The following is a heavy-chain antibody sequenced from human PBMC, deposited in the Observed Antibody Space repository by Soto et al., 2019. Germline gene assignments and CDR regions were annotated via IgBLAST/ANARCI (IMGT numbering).Heavy chain of an antibody. CDR3: ARDWDRSTSCYVS. CDR1: GFPFSSYS. V-gene: IGHV3-21*01. D-gene: IGHD2-2*01. CDR2: ISSSGRYI. Sequence: GGSLRLSCAASGFPFSSYSMNWVRQAPGKGLEWVSSISSSGRYIYYADSLKGRFTVSRDNAGSSLYLQMNSLGVEDMALYYCARDWDRSTSCYVSWGQGTLVTVSS. J-gene: IGHJ5*02.